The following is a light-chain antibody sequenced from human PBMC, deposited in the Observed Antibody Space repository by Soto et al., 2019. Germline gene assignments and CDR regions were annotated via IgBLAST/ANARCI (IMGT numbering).Light chain of an antibody. V-gene: IGKV1-5*01. CDR2: DAS. J-gene: IGKJ1*01. CDR1: QSITTW. CDR3: QQYNSYPWT. Sequence: DIHMTQSPSSLSASVGYRFTITCRASQSITTWLDWYQQKPGKAPKFLINDASSLESGVPSRLRGSGYGTELTITISSMQTDDFETYYCQQYNSYPWTFGHGTQVDIK.